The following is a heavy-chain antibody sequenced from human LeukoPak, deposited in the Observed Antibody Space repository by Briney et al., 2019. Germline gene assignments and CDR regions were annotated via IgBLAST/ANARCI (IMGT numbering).Heavy chain of an antibody. CDR2: ISSYSSYI. Sequence: GGSLRLSCAASEFTFSSYDMNWVRQAPGKGLDWVSSISSYSSYIYYADSVKGRFTISRDNAKNSLYLQMNSLRAEDTAVYYCARDRSNGDYAFDYWGQGALVTVSS. CDR1: EFTFSSYD. CDR3: ARDRSNGDYAFDY. V-gene: IGHV3-21*01. J-gene: IGHJ4*02. D-gene: IGHD4-17*01.